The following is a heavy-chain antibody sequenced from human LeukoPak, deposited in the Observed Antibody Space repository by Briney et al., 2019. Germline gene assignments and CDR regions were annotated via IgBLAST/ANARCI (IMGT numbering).Heavy chain of an antibody. Sequence: GGSLRLSCAASGFTFSSYGMHWVRQAPGKGLEWVAFIRYDGSNKYYADSVKRRFTISRDNSKNTLYLQMNSLRAEDTAVYYCAKGYSGYVGIDYWGQGTLVTVSS. CDR1: GFTFSSYG. J-gene: IGHJ4*02. V-gene: IGHV3-30*02. CDR2: IRYDGSNK. CDR3: AKGYSGYVGIDY. D-gene: IGHD5-12*01.